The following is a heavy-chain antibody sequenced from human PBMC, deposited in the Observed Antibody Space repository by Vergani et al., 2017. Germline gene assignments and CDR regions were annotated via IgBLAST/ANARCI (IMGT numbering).Heavy chain of an antibody. Sequence: EVQLMESGGGWAQPGGSLRLSCAASGSTFSSYAMNWVRQAPGKGLEWVSYISRSSSTIYYADSVKGRFTISRDNSKNTLYLQMNSLRAEDTAVYYCAKEGTYYYDSPWGQGTMVTVSS. J-gene: IGHJ3*01. CDR3: AKEGTYYYDSP. CDR1: GSTFSSYA. CDR2: ISRSSSTI. V-gene: IGHV3-48*01. D-gene: IGHD3-22*01.